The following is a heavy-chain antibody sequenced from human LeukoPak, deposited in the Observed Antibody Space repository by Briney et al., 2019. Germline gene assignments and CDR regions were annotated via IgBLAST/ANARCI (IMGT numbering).Heavy chain of an antibody. CDR1: GFTFSSYW. J-gene: IGHJ1*01. CDR2: IKQDGSEK. Sequence: GGSLRLSCAASGFTFSSYWMSWVRQAPGKGLEWVANIKQDGSEKYYVDSVKGRFTISRDNAKNSLYLQMNSLRAEDTAVYYCAKDPTYRLTYFQHWGQGTLVTVSS. D-gene: IGHD2-2*01. CDR3: AKDPTYRLTYFQH. V-gene: IGHV3-7*01.